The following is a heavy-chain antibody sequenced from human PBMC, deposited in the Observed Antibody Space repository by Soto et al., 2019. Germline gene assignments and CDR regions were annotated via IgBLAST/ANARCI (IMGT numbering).Heavy chain of an antibody. D-gene: IGHD2-21*02. CDR3: VCFECGRTAVVTAMEANGY. CDR2: INSDETIT. Sequence: GSLRLSCAASGFTFSNYWMHWVRQGPGKGLVWVSRINSDETITSYADSVKGRSTISRDNAKNTLYLQMSSLRVEDTALYYCVCFECGRTAVVTAMEANGYWGQGTLVTVSS. CDR1: GFTFSNYW. J-gene: IGHJ4*02. V-gene: IGHV3-74*01.